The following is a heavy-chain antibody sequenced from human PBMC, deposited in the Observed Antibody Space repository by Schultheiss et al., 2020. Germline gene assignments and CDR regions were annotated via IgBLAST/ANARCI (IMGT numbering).Heavy chain of an antibody. CDR2: IYWDDDK. J-gene: IGHJ4*02. V-gene: IGHV2-5*02. D-gene: IGHD1-26*01. CDR1: GFSLSTSEVG. CDR3: AHQEWELPFDY. Sequence: SGPTLVKPTQTLTLTCTLSGFSLSTSEVGVAWIRQPPGKALEWLAIIYWDDDKRYSPSLKSRLTITKDTSKNQVVLTMTNMDPVDTATYYCAHQEWELPFDYWGQGTLVTVSS.